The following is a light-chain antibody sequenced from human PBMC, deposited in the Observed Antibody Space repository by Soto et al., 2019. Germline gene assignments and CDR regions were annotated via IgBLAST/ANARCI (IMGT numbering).Light chain of an antibody. Sequence: AVVTQEPSLTVSPGGTVTLTCGSSTGSVTSGHYPYWFQQKPGQAPRTLIYATGNKHSWTPARFSGSLLGGKAALTLSGAQPEDEAEYYCLLSYSGTRVFGGGTQLTVL. CDR1: TGSVTSGHY. V-gene: IGLV7-46*01. CDR2: ATG. CDR3: LLSYSGTRV. J-gene: IGLJ2*01.